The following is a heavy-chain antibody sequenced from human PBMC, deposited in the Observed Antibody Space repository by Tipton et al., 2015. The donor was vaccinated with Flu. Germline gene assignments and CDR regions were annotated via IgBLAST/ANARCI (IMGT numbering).Heavy chain of an antibody. Sequence: TLSLTCTVSSGSIRSTNYFCAWIRQPPGKGLELIGSIYPSGTTYHNPSLKSRVTISVDTSKSQFSLKLRSVTAADTAVYYCARLSYYDVDLKNFYFDYWGQGALVTVSS. D-gene: IGHD3-10*02. CDR1: SGSIRSTNYF. J-gene: IGHJ4*02. CDR3: ARLSYYDVDLKNFYFDY. V-gene: IGHV4-39*01. CDR2: IYPSGTT.